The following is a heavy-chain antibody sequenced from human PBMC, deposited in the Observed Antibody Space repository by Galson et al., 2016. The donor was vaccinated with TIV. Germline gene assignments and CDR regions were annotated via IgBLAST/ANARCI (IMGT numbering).Heavy chain of an antibody. CDR1: GFAVSSYE. CDR3: ARDGGNAWEYDC. J-gene: IGHJ4*02. CDR2: IGRGANFR. D-gene: IGHD1-26*01. Sequence: SLRLSCAASGFAVSSYEMNWVRQAPGKGLEWLSYIGRGANFRDYSDSVKGRFTVSEDNAKNSLYLQMSSLRAEDTGVYYCARDGGNAWEYDCWGQGTLVNVSP. V-gene: IGHV3-48*03.